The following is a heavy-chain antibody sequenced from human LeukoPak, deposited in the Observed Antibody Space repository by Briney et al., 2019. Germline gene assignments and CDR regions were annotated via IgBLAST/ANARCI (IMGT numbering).Heavy chain of an antibody. CDR3: ATCSGGRCYSKGFDY. CDR2: ISSGGSET. V-gene: IGHV3-74*01. CDR1: GFTFSSYW. J-gene: IGHJ4*02. Sequence: GGSLRLSCAASGFTFSSYWMHCVRQAPGKGLVWVSCISSGGSETRYADSVKGRFAISRDNARNTLYLQMNSLTAEDTAVYYCATCSGGRCYSKGFDYWGQGTLVTVSS. D-gene: IGHD2-15*01.